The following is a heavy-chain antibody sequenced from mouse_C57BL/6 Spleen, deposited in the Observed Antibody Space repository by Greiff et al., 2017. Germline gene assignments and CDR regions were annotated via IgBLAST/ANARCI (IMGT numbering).Heavy chain of an antibody. Sequence: QVQLQQSGPELVKPGASVKISCKASGYAFSSSWMNWVKQRPGKGLEWIGRIYPGDGDTNYNGKFKGKATLTADKSSSTAYMQLSSLTSEDSAVYFCALDSSGYGVAYWGQGTLVTVSA. CDR1: GYAFSSSW. CDR3: ALDSSGYGVAY. V-gene: IGHV1-82*01. CDR2: IYPGDGDT. J-gene: IGHJ3*01. D-gene: IGHD3-2*02.